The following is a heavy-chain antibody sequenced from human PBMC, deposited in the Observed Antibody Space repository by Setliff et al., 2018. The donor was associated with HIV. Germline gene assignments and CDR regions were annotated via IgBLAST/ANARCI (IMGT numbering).Heavy chain of an antibody. Sequence: LRLSCAASGFTFSAYAMTWVRRAPGRGLEWVSATTSNGRTTDYAESVRGRFTLSRDNSGNTLYLQMTSLRAEDTAIYYCAKAWGSGYPSFESALMFDVWGQGTLVTVSP. CDR3: AKAWGSGYPSFESALMFDV. D-gene: IGHD3-3*01. J-gene: IGHJ4*02. CDR1: GFTFSAYA. V-gene: IGHV3-23*01. CDR2: TTSNGRTT.